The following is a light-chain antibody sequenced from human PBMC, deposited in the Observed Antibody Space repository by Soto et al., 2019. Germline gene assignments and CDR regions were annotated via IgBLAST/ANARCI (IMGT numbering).Light chain of an antibody. Sequence: QSALTQPASVSGSPGQSITISCTGTTSDVGGYNYVSWYQQYPGKAPKLMIYEVSRRPSEISDRFSGSKSGNTASLTISGLQAEDEADYYCTSYTRFSTSVFGGATKLTVL. J-gene: IGLJ3*02. CDR1: TSDVGGYNY. CDR3: TSYTRFSTSV. V-gene: IGLV2-14*01. CDR2: EVS.